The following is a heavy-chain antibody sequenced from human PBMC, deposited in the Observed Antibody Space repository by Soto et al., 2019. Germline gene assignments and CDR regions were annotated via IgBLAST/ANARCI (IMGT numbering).Heavy chain of an antibody. CDR2: INAGNGNT. D-gene: IGHD1-20*01. J-gene: IGHJ4*02. Sequence: ASVKVSYNASGYTFTSYAMHLVRQAPGQRLEWMGWINAGNGNTKYSQKFQGRVTITRDTSASAAYMDLSSLRSEDTAVYYCARDSITGTTGVLAYWGQGTLVTVSS. V-gene: IGHV1-3*01. CDR1: GYTFTSYA. CDR3: ARDSITGTTGVLAY.